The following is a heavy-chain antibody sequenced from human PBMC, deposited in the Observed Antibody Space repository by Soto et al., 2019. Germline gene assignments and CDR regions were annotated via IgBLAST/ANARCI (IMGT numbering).Heavy chain of an antibody. CDR3: ARTDYDILTGSRGDFDY. D-gene: IGHD3-9*01. J-gene: IGHJ4*02. CDR1: GYTFTSYG. CDR2: ISAYNGNT. V-gene: IGHV1-18*01. Sequence: ASVKVSCKASGYTFTSYGISWVRQAPGQGLEWMGWISAYNGNTNYAQKLQGRVTMTTDTSTSTAYMELRSLRSDDTAVHYCARTDYDILTGSRGDFDYWGQGTLVTVSS.